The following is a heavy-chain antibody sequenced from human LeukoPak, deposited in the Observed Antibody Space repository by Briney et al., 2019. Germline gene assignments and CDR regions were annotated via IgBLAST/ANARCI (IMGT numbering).Heavy chain of an antibody. CDR3: AGSKGVNWFDP. J-gene: IGHJ5*02. CDR2: VNSDGSGT. V-gene: IGHV3-74*01. D-gene: IGHD3-10*01. CDR1: GFTFSSYE. Sequence: GGSLRLSCAASGFTFSSYEIYWVRQFPGKGLVWVSRVNSDGSGTSYADSVKGRFTISRDNAKNTLYLQMNSLRAEDTAVYYCAGSKGVNWFDPWGQGTLVTVSS.